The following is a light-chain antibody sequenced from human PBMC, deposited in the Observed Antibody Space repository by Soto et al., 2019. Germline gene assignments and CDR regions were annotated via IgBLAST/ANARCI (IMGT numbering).Light chain of an antibody. V-gene: IGKV4-1*01. CDR3: QQSYSTPRT. CDR2: CAS. CDR1: QRVLNSFNNKNY. Sequence: DIVMTQSPDCLAVSLGKRATVNCKSSQRVLNSFNNKNYLAWYQQKPGQPPKLLIYCASTRGSGVPDRVSGSGPGKDFTHTTSSRQAEDVAVYYCQQSYSTPRTFGQGTNVEIK. J-gene: IGKJ1*01.